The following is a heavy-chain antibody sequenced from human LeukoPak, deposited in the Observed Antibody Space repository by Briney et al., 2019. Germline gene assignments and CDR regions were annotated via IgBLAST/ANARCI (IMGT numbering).Heavy chain of an antibody. J-gene: IGHJ4*02. V-gene: IGHV3-23*01. CDR1: EFTFSNYA. CDR3: ARGDGLPRRRYFDS. D-gene: IGHD3/OR15-3a*01. CDR2: IGIYGVTT. Sequence: GGTLRLSCAASEFTFSNYAMNWVRQAPGKGLEWVSIIGIYGVTTFHADSVKGRFTISRDNSKNTLYLQMNSLRAEDTAVYYCARGDGLPRRRYFDSWGQGTLVTVSS.